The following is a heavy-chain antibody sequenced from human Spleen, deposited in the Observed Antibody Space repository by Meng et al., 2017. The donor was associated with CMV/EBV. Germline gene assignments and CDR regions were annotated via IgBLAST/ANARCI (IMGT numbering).Heavy chain of an antibody. CDR2: IRGSGGST. V-gene: IGHV3-23*01. Sequence: GESLKISCAASGFTFSSYAMFWVRQAPGKGLEWVSTIRGSGGSTFYADSVKGRFTISRDNSKNTLYLQMNSLRAEDTAVYYCARLPTWDTYYYDSSGSYYYGMDVWGQGTTVTVSS. CDR3: ARLPTWDTYYYDSSGSYYYGMDV. J-gene: IGHJ6*02. CDR1: GFTFSSYA. D-gene: IGHD3-22*01.